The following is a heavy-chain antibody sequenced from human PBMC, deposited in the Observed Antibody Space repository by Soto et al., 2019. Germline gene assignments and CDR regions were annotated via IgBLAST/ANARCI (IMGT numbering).Heavy chain of an antibody. CDR2: IGVGGGDR. Sequence: EVQLLESGGGLVQPGGSLRLSCAASGFTFSSYAMSWVRQAPGKGLEWVSIIGVGGGDRYYPESVKGRFTISRDNSRDTLYREMNSQRNEDTPVYYCGRGRFGELVWGQGTLVTVSS. J-gene: IGHJ4*02. CDR3: GRGRFGELV. V-gene: IGHV3-23*01. CDR1: GFTFSSYA. D-gene: IGHD3-10*01.